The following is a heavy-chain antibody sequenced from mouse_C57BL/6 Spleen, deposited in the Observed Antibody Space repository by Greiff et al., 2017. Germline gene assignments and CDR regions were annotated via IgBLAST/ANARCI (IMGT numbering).Heavy chain of an antibody. Sequence: VQLQQSVAELVRPGASVKLSCTASGFNIKNTYMHWVKQRPEQGLEWIGRIDPANGNTKYAPKFQGKATITADPSSNTAYLQLSSLTSEDTAIYYCASQIYYGNWGAMDYWGQGTSVTVSS. CDR1: GFNIKNTY. J-gene: IGHJ4*01. D-gene: IGHD2-1*01. CDR2: IDPANGNT. CDR3: ASQIYYGNWGAMDY. V-gene: IGHV14-3*01.